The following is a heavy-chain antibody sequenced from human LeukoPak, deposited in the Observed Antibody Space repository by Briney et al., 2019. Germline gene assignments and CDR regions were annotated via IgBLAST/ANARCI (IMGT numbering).Heavy chain of an antibody. J-gene: IGHJ4*02. CDR1: GYSISSGHY. Sequence: SETLSLTCTVSGYSISSGHYWGWIRQPPGKGLEWIGSIYYSGSTYYNPSLKSRVTMSVDTSKNQFSLKLSSVTAADTAVYYCARAIQGFELDYWGQGTLVTVSS. D-gene: IGHD3-10*01. CDR3: ARAIQGFELDY. V-gene: IGHV4-38-2*02. CDR2: IYYSGST.